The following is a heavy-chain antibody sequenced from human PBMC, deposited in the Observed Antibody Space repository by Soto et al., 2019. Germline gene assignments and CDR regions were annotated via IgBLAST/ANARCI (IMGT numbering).Heavy chain of an antibody. J-gene: IGHJ4*02. Sequence: QVQLVQSGAEGKKPGASVKVSCKTSGYTFTASQIHWVRQAPGQVLEWMGWINPNSGGTNYAQKFQVRVTMTRDTSITTAYMELNGLTSDDTAVYYCARVRDFVSPANWGQGTLVSVSS. CDR2: INPNSGGT. V-gene: IGHV1-2*02. CDR3: ARVRDFVSPAN. D-gene: IGHD3-3*01. CDR1: GYTFTASQ.